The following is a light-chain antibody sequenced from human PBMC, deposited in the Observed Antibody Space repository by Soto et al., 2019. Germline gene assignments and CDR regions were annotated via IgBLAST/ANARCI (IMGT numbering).Light chain of an antibody. CDR2: DAS. Sequence: EIVLTQSPGTLSLSPGERATLSCRASQSVSSSYLARYQQKFGQAPRLLIYDASGRATGVPERFSGSGSGTDFALTMSRLEPGDFAVYYCLQYGSSPRTFGQGTTVEFK. CDR3: LQYGSSPRT. J-gene: IGKJ1*01. V-gene: IGKV3-20*01. CDR1: QSVSSSY.